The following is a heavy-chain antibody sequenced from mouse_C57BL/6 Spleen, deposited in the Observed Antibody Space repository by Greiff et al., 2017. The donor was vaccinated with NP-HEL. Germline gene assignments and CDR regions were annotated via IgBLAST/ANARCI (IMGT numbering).Heavy chain of an antibody. D-gene: IGHD3-2*02. V-gene: IGHV1-7*01. J-gene: IGHJ3*01. Sequence: VQLQQSGAELAKPGASVKLSCKASGYTFTSYWMHWVKQRPGQGLEWIGYINPSSGYTKYNQKFKAKATLTADKSSSTAYMHLSTLTYEDSAVYYCARAPQERFAYWGQGTRVTVAA. CDR2: INPSSGYT. CDR1: GYTFTSYW. CDR3: ARAPQERFAY.